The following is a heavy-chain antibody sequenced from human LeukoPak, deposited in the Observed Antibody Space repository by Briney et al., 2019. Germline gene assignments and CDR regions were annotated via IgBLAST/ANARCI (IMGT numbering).Heavy chain of an antibody. CDR3: ARGGGYNWFDP. CDR2: TNHSGST. CDR1: GGSFSGYY. J-gene: IGHJ5*02. V-gene: IGHV4-34*01. Sequence: SETLSLTCAVYGGSFSGYYWSWIRQPPGKGLEWIGETNHSGSTNYNPSLKSRVTISVDTSKNQFSLKLSSVTAADTAVYFCARGGGYNWFDPWGQGTLVTVSS.